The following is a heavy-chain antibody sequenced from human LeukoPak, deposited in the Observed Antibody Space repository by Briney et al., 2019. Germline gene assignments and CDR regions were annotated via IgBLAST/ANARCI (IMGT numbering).Heavy chain of an antibody. CDR3: ARGGSSSSYYNNYGMDV. Sequence: VKVSCQAYGYSLSSYEMNWLGQGSGQEIEWMGWMNPKRGNTGYAPTFQGRVTITRDTSIDTAFMELSSLRPDDTAVYYCARGGSSSSYYNNYGMDVWGQGTTITVSS. CDR2: MNPKRGNT. V-gene: IGHV1-8*01. CDR1: GYSLSSYE. D-gene: IGHD6-13*01. J-gene: IGHJ6*02.